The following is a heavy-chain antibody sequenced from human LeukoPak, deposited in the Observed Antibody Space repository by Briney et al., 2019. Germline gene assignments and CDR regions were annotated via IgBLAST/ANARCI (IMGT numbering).Heavy chain of an antibody. D-gene: IGHD3-10*01. V-gene: IGHV4-59*01. CDR2: IYYSGST. CDR3: ARFGRSPRGSPFDY. J-gene: IGHJ4*02. Sequence: SETLSLTCTVSGGSISNYYWSWIRQPPGKGLEWIGYIYYSGSTNYNPSFKSRVTISVDTSKNLFSLRLISVTDADTAVYYCARFGRSPRGSPFDYWGQGTLVTVSS. CDR1: GGSISNYY.